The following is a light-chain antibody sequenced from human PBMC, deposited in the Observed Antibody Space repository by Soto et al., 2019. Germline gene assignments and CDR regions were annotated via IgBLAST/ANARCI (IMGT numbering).Light chain of an antibody. Sequence: EIVMTQSPPTLSVSPGERATLSCRASQSISSNLAWYQQKPGQAPRLLIYGASTRATGIPARFSGSGSGTEFTLTISSLQSEDFAVYYCQQFHTRPPWTFGQGTKVEIK. CDR2: GAS. V-gene: IGKV3-15*01. J-gene: IGKJ1*01. CDR3: QQFHTRPPWT. CDR1: QSISSN.